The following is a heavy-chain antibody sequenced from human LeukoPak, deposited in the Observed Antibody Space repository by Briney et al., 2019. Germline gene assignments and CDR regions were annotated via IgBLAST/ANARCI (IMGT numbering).Heavy chain of an antibody. CDR1: GFTFSSYA. Sequence: GGSLRLSCAAPGFTFSSYAMSWVRQAPGKGLEWVSAISGSGGSTYCADSVKGRFTISRDNSKNTLYLQMNSLRAEDTAVYYCAKTITMVRGVTPYYYYYYMDVWGKGTTVTVSS. CDR3: AKTITMVRGVTPYYYYYYMDV. CDR2: ISGSGGST. V-gene: IGHV3-23*01. J-gene: IGHJ6*03. D-gene: IGHD3-10*01.